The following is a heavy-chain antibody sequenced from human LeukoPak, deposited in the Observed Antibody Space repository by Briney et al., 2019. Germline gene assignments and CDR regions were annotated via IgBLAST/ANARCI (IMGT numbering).Heavy chain of an antibody. J-gene: IGHJ4*02. V-gene: IGHV4-38-2*02. D-gene: IGHD3-9*01. Sequence: SETLSLTCTVSGGSISSYYWGWIRQPPGKGLEWIGSIYHSGSTYYNPSLKSRVTISVDTSKNQFSLKLSSVTAADTAVYYCARGGIRAGYYFDYWGQGTLVTVSS. CDR2: IYHSGST. CDR3: ARGGIRAGYYFDY. CDR1: GGSISSYY.